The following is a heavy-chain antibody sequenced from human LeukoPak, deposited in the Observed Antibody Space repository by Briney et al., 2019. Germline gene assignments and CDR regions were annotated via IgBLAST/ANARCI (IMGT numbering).Heavy chain of an antibody. D-gene: IGHD2-2*01. CDR3: ARQSVLGYCSSTSCPDWFDP. CDR2: IYYSGST. V-gene: IGHV4-30-4*01. Sequence: SQTLSLTCTVSGGSISSGDYYWSWIRQPPGKGLEWIGYIYYSGSTYYNPSLKSRVTISVDTSKNQFSLKLSSVTAADTAVYYCARQSVLGYCSSTSCPDWFDPWGQGTLVTVSS. CDR1: GGSISSGDYY. J-gene: IGHJ5*02.